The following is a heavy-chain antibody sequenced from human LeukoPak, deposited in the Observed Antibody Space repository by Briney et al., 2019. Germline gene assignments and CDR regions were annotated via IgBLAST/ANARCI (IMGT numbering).Heavy chain of an antibody. CDR2: ITSDGST. D-gene: IGHD3-22*01. J-gene: IGHJ1*01. V-gene: IGHV3-74*01. Sequence: VGSLRLSCAASGFTFSSYWMHWVRQAPGKGLVWVSRITSDGSTNYADSVKGRFTISRDNTKNTVSLQMNSLRAEDTGVYYCARAPSEIGGYYPEYFRHWGQGTLVTVSS. CDR3: ARAPSEIGGYYPEYFRH. CDR1: GFTFSSYW.